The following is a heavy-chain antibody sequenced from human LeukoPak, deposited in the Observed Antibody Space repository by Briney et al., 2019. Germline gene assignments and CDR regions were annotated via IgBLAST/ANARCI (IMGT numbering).Heavy chain of an antibody. J-gene: IGHJ4*02. CDR3: ARDGLDYYDSSGYYSTPRYYFDY. Sequence: GAAVKVSCKASGYTFTGYYMHWVRQAPGQGLEWMGWINLHSGGPNYAQKFQGRVTMTRDTSISTAYMELSRLRSDDTAVYYCARDGLDYYDSSGYYSTPRYYFDYWGQGTLVTVSS. V-gene: IGHV1-2*02. CDR2: INLHSGGP. D-gene: IGHD3-22*01. CDR1: GYTFTGYY.